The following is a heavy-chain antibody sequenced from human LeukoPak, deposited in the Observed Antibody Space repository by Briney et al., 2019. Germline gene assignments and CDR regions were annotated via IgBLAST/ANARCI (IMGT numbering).Heavy chain of an antibody. D-gene: IGHD1-26*01. V-gene: IGHV3-23*01. Sequence: GGSLRFSCAASGFTFSSYAMSWVRQAPGKGLEWVSAISGSGGSTYYADSVKGRFTISRDNSKNTLYLQMNSLRAEDTAVYYCAKDREWELLSIFDYWGQGTLVTVSS. J-gene: IGHJ4*02. CDR1: GFTFSSYA. CDR2: ISGSGGST. CDR3: AKDREWELLSIFDY.